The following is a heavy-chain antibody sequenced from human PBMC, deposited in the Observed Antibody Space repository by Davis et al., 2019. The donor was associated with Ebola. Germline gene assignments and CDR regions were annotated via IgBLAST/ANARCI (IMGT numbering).Heavy chain of an antibody. Sequence: SETLSLTCTVSGGSISSSSYYWGWIRQPPGKGLEWIGSIYYSGSTYYNPSLKSRVTISVDTSKNQFSLKLSSVTAADTAVYHCARGRDFWRNWGQGTLVTVSS. D-gene: IGHD3-3*01. CDR3: ARGRDFWRN. J-gene: IGHJ4*02. V-gene: IGHV4-39*01. CDR1: GGSISSSSYY. CDR2: IYYSGST.